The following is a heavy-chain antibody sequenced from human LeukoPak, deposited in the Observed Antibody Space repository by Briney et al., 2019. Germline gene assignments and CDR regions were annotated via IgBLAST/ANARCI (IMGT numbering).Heavy chain of an antibody. J-gene: IGHJ5*02. CDR3: ASGRYDVLSGYSTTFDP. CDR1: GGSTGSRNYY. Sequence: SETLSLTCTVSGGSTGSRNYYWAWIRQPPGKELEWIGRIYQSGRTYYNPALKSRVSISVGTSKNRFYLNLLSVIAADTAVYHCASGRYDVLSGYSTTFDPWGQGTLVTVSS. D-gene: IGHD3-3*01. V-gene: IGHV4-39*01. CDR2: IYQSGRT.